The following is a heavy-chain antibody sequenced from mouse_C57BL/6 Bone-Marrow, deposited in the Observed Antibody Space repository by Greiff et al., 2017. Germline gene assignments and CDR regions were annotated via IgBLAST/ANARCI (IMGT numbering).Heavy chain of an antibody. V-gene: IGHV1-55*01. CDR3: ARSGPLGRSFDY. Sequence: QVQLQQPGAELVKPGASVKMSCKASGYTFTSYWITWVKQRPGQGLEWIGDIYPTSGRTNYNEKFKSKAILTVDTSSNTAYMQLSSLTSKDSAVFYCARSGPLGRSFDYWGQDTTLTVSS. J-gene: IGHJ2*01. CDR2: IYPTSGRT. D-gene: IGHD4-1*01. CDR1: GYTFTSYW.